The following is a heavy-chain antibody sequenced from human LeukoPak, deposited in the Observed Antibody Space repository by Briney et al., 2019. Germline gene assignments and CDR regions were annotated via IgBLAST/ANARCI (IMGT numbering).Heavy chain of an antibody. D-gene: IGHD3-10*01. J-gene: IGHJ4*02. CDR2: IYTSGST. Sequence: SETLSLTCTVSGGSISSGSYYWSWIRQPAGKGLEWIGRIYTSGSTNYNPSLKSRVTISVDTSKNQFSLKLSSVTAADTAVYYCARMGITMVRGVWDYWGQGTLVTVSS. CDR3: ARMGITMVRGVWDY. CDR1: GGSISSGSYY. V-gene: IGHV4-61*02.